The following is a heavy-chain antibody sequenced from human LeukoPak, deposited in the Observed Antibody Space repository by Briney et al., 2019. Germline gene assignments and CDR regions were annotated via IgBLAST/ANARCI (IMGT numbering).Heavy chain of an antibody. D-gene: IGHD2-15*01. CDR2: ISGSGGST. CDR3: AKDPIVVVVAARVY. Sequence: GGSLRLSCAASGFTFSSYAMSWVRQAPGKGLEWVSAISGSGGSTYYADSVKGRFTISRDNSKNTLYLQMNSLRAEDTAVYYCAKDPIVVVVAARVYWGQGTLVTVSS. J-gene: IGHJ4*02. V-gene: IGHV3-23*01. CDR1: GFTFSSYA.